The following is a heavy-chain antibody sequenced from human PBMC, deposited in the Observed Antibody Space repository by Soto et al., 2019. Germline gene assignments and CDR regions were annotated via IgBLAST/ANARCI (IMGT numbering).Heavy chain of an antibody. CDR2: ISAYNGNT. D-gene: IGHD6-6*01. Sequence: ASVKVSCKASGYTFTSYGISWVRQAPGQGLEWMGWISAYNGNTNYAQKLQGRVTMTTDTSTSTAYMELRSLRSDDTAVYYCAGDWVEYSSSSTYYGMDVWGQGTTVTVSS. CDR3: AGDWVEYSSSSTYYGMDV. CDR1: GYTFTSYG. V-gene: IGHV1-18*04. J-gene: IGHJ6*02.